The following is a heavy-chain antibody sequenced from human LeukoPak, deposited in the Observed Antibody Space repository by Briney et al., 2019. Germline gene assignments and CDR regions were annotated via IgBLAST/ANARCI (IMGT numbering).Heavy chain of an antibody. Sequence: SETLSLTCTVSGGSISSSSYYWGWIRQPPGKGPEWIGSMYYSGSTYYNPSLKSRVTMRLDTSKNQFSLKLSSVTAADTAVYYCARGEDGTGDYRPTYFDSWGQGTLVTVSS. V-gene: IGHV4-39*07. J-gene: IGHJ4*02. CDR3: ARGEDGTGDYRPTYFDS. CDR1: GGSISSSSYY. CDR2: MYYSGST. D-gene: IGHD4-17*01.